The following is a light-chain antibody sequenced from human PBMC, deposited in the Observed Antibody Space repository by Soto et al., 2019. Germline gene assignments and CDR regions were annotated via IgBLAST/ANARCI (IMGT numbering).Light chain of an antibody. V-gene: IGKV3-11*01. J-gene: IGKJ1*01. Sequence: EIVLTQSPATLSLSPGERATLSCRASQSVSSYLAWYQQKPGQAPRLLIYATSTRAAGIPARFCGSGSGSDFTLTISSLEPEDFAVYYCQQRSNWPRTFGQGTKVEIK. CDR3: QQRSNWPRT. CDR1: QSVSSY. CDR2: ATS.